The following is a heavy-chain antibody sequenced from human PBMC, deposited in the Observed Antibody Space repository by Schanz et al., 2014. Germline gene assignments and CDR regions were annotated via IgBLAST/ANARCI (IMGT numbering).Heavy chain of an antibody. J-gene: IGHJ4*02. D-gene: IGHD2-2*01. Sequence: QVQLEESGAGLVKPSGTLSLTCAVSGASVSSDNWWNWVRQPPGKGLEWIGEIYDSGNTNYNPSLKSRVPMSVDTSKNQFSLRVRSVTAADTAVYYCARGAGSRTGEAFDYWGQGALVTVSS. V-gene: IGHV4-4*02. CDR2: IYDSGNT. CDR3: ARGAGSRTGEAFDY. CDR1: GASVSSDNW.